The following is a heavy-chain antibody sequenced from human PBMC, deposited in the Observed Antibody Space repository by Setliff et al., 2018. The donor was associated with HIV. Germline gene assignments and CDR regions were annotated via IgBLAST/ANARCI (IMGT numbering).Heavy chain of an antibody. CDR1: GGSFSGYC. CDR3: VRVSCSSWYSIPRNYYYSMDV. Sequence: SETLSLTCAVYGGSFSGYCWSWIRQPPGKGLEWIGEINHSGRTKYNPSLRSRVTTSVDTSKNQFSLRLSSVTAADTAVYYCVRVSCSSWYSIPRNYYYSMDVWGEGTTVTVSS. J-gene: IGHJ6*03. V-gene: IGHV4-34*01. CDR2: INHSGRT. D-gene: IGHD6-13*01.